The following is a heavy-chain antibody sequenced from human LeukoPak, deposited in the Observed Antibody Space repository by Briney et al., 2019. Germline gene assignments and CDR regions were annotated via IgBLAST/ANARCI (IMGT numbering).Heavy chain of an antibody. CDR1: GGSISSGGYY. Sequence: SETLSLTCTVSGGSISSGGYYWSWIRQHPGKGLEWIGYIYYSGSTYYNPSLKSRVTISVDTSKNQFSLKLSSVTAADTAVYYCARDRKYGDYDTPIDPWGQGTLVTVSS. V-gene: IGHV4-31*03. CDR2: IYYSGST. CDR3: ARDRKYGDYDTPIDP. J-gene: IGHJ5*02. D-gene: IGHD4-17*01.